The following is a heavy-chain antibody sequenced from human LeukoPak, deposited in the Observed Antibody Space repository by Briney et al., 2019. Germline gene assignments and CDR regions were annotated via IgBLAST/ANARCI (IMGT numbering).Heavy chain of an antibody. Sequence: GGSLRLSCTASGFTFGDYAMSWFRQAPGKGLEWVGFIRSKAYGGITEYAASVKGRFTISRDDSKSIAYLQMNSLKTEDTAVYYCTRFRVKQGAAAGPTDYWGQGTLVTVSS. D-gene: IGHD6-13*01. CDR1: GFTFGDYA. V-gene: IGHV3-49*03. CDR3: TRFRVKQGAAAGPTDY. CDR2: IRSKAYGGIT. J-gene: IGHJ4*02.